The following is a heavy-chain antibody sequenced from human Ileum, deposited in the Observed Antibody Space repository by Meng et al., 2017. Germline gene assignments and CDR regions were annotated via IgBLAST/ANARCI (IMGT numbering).Heavy chain of an antibody. CDR3: AKRALYSGSYSHNFDH. V-gene: IGHV3-23*01. Sequence: GESLKISCAASGFTFNSYAMTWVRQAPGKGLEWVSSILNSGTTYYADSVKGLFTISRDNSKNTVYLQMNSLRAEDTAVYYCAKRALYSGSYSHNFDHWGQGALVTVS. D-gene: IGHD1-26*01. J-gene: IGHJ4*02. CDR2: ILNSGTT. CDR1: GFTFNSYA.